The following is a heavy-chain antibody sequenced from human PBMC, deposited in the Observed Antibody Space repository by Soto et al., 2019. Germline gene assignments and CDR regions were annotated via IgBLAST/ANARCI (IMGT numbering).Heavy chain of an antibody. CDR2: ISYDGSNK. Sequence: QVQLVESGGGVVQPGRSLRLSCAASGFTFSSYAMHWVRQAPGKGLEWVAVISYDGSNKYYADSVKGRFTISRDNSKNTLYLRMNSLRAEDTAVYYCARTVDTAMALGDYYGMDVWGQGTTVTVSS. CDR3: ARTVDTAMALGDYYGMDV. D-gene: IGHD5-18*01. CDR1: GFTFSSYA. V-gene: IGHV3-30-3*01. J-gene: IGHJ6*02.